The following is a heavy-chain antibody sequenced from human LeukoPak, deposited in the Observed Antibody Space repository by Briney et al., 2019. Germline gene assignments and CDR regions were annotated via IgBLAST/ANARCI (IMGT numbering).Heavy chain of an antibody. CDR3: AKVDPITMIVVAPADY. CDR1: GFTFSSYA. J-gene: IGHJ4*02. D-gene: IGHD3-22*01. V-gene: IGHV3-23*01. Sequence: GGSLRLSCAASGFTFSSYAMSWVRQAPGKGLEWVSAISGSGGSTYYADSVKGRFTISRDNSKNTLYLQINSLRAEDTAVYYCAKVDPITMIVVAPADYWGQGTLVTVSS. CDR2: ISGSGGST.